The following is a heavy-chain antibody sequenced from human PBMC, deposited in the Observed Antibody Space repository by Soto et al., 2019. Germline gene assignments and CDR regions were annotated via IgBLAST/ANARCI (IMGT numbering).Heavy chain of an antibody. CDR3: AKTYGSGRIYDYIWGETIPPYYFDY. J-gene: IGHJ4*02. Sequence: GGSLRLSCAASGFTFSSYAMSWVRQAPGKGLEWVSAISGSGGSTYYADSVKGRFTISRDNSKNTLYLQMNSLRAEDTAVYYCAKTYGSGRIYDYIWGETIPPYYFDYWGQGTLVTVSS. D-gene: IGHD3-16*01. CDR1: GFTFSSYA. CDR2: ISGSGGST. V-gene: IGHV3-23*01.